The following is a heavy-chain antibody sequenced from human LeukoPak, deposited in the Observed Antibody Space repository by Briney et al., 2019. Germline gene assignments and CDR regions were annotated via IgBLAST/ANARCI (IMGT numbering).Heavy chain of an antibody. CDR1: GDTFTCYY. D-gene: IGHD3-9*01. CDR3: ARDLDRFFDY. Sequence: ASVKVSCKAFGDTFTCYYMHWVRQAPGQGLEWMGWINPNSGGTNYAQKFQGRVSMTRDTSISTVYMELSRLRSDDTAVYYCARDLDRFFDYWGQGTLVTVSS. CDR2: INPNSGGT. J-gene: IGHJ4*02. V-gene: IGHV1-2*02.